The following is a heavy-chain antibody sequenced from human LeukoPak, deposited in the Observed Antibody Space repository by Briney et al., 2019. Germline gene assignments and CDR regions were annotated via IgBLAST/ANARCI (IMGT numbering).Heavy chain of an antibody. J-gene: IGHJ4*02. V-gene: IGHV3-23*01. CDR3: ARVPHPTYYFDY. D-gene: IGHD4-11*01. Sequence: GGSLRVSCAASGFTFSNYAMSWVRLAPGKGLEWVSTVSGNGATTYYADSVKGRFTISRDNSKNTLDLQMSSLRAEDTAIYFCARVPHPTYYFDYWGRGTLVTVSS. CDR1: GFTFSNYA. CDR2: VSGNGATT.